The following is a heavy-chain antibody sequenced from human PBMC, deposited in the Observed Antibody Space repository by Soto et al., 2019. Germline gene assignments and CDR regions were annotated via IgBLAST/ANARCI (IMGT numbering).Heavy chain of an antibody. CDR2: ISRSSSAI. CDR3: ARDREYCSGDNCYETGSDY. J-gene: IGHJ4*02. V-gene: IGHV3-48*01. D-gene: IGHD2-15*01. CDR1: GFSFSSYT. Sequence: GGSLRLSCAASGFSFSSYTMKWVRQAPGKGLEWVSDISRSSSAIYYADSVKGRFSISRDNAKNSVFLQMNSLRAEDTAVYYCARDREYCSGDNCYETGSDYWGQGTLVTVSS.